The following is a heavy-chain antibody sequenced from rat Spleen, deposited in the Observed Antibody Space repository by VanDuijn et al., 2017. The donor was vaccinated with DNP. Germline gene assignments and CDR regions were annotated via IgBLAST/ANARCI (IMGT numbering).Heavy chain of an antibody. V-gene: IGHV5S10*01. J-gene: IGHJ2*01. CDR2: ITYDGSRT. CDR3: ATSYDFDY. Sequence: EVQLVESGGGLVQPGRSLKLSCVASGFTFSDYYMAWVRQAPKKGLEWVATITYDGSRTYFRDSVKGRFTISRDNAKRTLYLQMDSVRSEDTAIYYCATSYDFDYWGQGVMVTVSS. D-gene: IGHD1-11*01. CDR1: GFTFSDYY.